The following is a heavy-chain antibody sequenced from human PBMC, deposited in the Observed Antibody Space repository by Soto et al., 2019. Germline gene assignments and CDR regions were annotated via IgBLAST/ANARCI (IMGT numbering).Heavy chain of an antibody. V-gene: IGHV1-3*01. CDR1: RYTFTSYA. J-gene: IGHJ4*02. D-gene: IGHD5-18*01. Sequence: SRYTFTSYAMHWVRQAPGQRLEWMGWINAGNGNTKYSQKFQGRVTITRDTSASTAYMELSSLRSEDTAVYYCARGLNGYLHYFDYWGQGTLVTVSS. CDR2: INAGNGNT. CDR3: ARGLNGYLHYFDY.